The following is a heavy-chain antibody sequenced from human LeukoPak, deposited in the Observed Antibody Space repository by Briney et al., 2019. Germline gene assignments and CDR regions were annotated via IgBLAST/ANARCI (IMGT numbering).Heavy chain of an antibody. V-gene: IGHV4-31*03. D-gene: IGHD6-19*01. Sequence: SQTLSLTCTVSGGSISSGGYYWSWIRQHPGKGLEWIGYIYYSGSTYYNPSLKSRVTISVDTSKNQFSLKLSSVTAADTAMYYCARSKGRQWLAHYYGMDVWGQGTTVTVSS. J-gene: IGHJ6*02. CDR3: ARSKGRQWLAHYYGMDV. CDR2: IYYSGST. CDR1: GGSISSGGYY.